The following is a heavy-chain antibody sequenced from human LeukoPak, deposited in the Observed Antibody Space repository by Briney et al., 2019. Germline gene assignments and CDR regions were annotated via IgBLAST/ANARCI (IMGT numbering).Heavy chain of an antibody. J-gene: IGHJ3*02. V-gene: IGHV3-30-3*01. D-gene: IGHD3-22*01. CDR3: ARLYYYDSSVIPGLGAFDI. Sequence: GRSLRLSCAASGFAFSSYAMHWVRQAPGKGLEWVAVISYDGSNKYYADSVKGRFTISRDNSKNTLYLQMNSLRAEDTAVYYCARLYYYDSSVIPGLGAFDIWGQGTMVTVSS. CDR2: ISYDGSNK. CDR1: GFAFSSYA.